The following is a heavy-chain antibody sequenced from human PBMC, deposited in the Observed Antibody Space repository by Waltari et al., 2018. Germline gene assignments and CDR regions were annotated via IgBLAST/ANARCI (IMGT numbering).Heavy chain of an antibody. CDR1: GYGFDSYW. CDR3: ARRFMTGEGLTLNWLDP. CDR2: IYPGDSDT. Sequence: VQLVQSGAAVTKPGESLRISCRDSGYGFDSYWIAWVRQRPGKGLEWMGHIYPGDSDTRYNPSFQGQVTISADKSVTTVYLQWSSLKTSDSGIYYCARRFMTGEGLTLNWLDPWGQGTLVTVSS. V-gene: IGHV5-51*01. D-gene: IGHD3-16*01. J-gene: IGHJ5*02.